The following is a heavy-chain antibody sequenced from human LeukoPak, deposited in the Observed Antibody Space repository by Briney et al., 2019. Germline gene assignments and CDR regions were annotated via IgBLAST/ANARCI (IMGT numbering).Heavy chain of an antibody. J-gene: IGHJ4*02. CDR2: ISGSGGNT. CDR3: ARGLHFRVYDSSDYYPY. V-gene: IGHV3-23*01. D-gene: IGHD3-22*01. Sequence: GGSLRLSCAASGFTFSSYAMTWVRQAPGKGLEWVSGISGSGGNTYYTDSVRGRLSISRDNSKNSLYLQMNSLRAEDTAVYYCARGLHFRVYDSSDYYPYWGQGTLVTVSS. CDR1: GFTFSSYA.